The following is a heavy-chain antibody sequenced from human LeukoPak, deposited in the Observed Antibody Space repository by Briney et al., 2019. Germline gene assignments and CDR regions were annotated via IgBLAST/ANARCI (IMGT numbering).Heavy chain of an antibody. CDR2: ISISSSTI. CDR3: ASDIAEVGTPVY. D-gene: IGHD6-13*01. CDR1: GFTFSSYS. Sequence: GGSLRLSCAASGFTFSSYSMNWVRQAPGKGLEWVSYISISSSTIYYADSVKGRFTISRDNAKNSLYLQMNSLRAEDTAVYYCASDIAEVGTPVYWGQGALVTVSS. J-gene: IGHJ4*02. V-gene: IGHV3-48*04.